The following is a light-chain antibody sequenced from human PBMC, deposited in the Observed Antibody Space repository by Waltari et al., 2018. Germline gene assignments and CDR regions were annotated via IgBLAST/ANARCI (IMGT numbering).Light chain of an antibody. Sequence: DIVMTQSPDSLAVSLGERATINCKSSQSLLYSSNNKNYLAWYQQKPGQPPKLLIYWASTRESGVPDRFSGSGSGTDFTLTSSSLQAEDVAVYYCQQYFTTLRTFGQGTKVEIK. CDR1: QSLLYSSNNKNY. J-gene: IGKJ1*01. CDR2: WAS. CDR3: QQYFTTLRT. V-gene: IGKV4-1*01.